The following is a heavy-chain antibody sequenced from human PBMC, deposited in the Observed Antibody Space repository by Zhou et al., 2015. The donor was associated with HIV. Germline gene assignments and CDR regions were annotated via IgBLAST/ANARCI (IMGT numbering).Heavy chain of an antibody. CDR2: IIPILGIA. J-gene: IGHJ6*02. CDR1: GGTFSSYT. CDR3: ARALRYCSSTSCYMWHYYYYGMDV. D-gene: IGHD2-2*02. Sequence: QVQLVQSGAEVKKPGSSVKVSCKASGGTFSSYTISWVRQAPGQGLEWMGRIIPILGIANYAQKFQGRVTITADKSTSTAYMELSSLRSEDTAVYYCARALRYCSSTSCYMWHYYYYGMDVWGQGTTVTVSS. V-gene: IGHV1-69*02.